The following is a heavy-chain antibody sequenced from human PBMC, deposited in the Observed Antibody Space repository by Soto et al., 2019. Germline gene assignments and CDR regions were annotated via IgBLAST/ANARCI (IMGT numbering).Heavy chain of an antibody. D-gene: IGHD5-12*01. J-gene: IGHJ3*02. Sequence: ASVKVSCKASGYTFTSYYMHWVRQAPGQGLEWMGIINPSGGSTSYAQKFQGRVTMTRDTSTSTVYMELSSLRSEDTAVYYCAREALEMATITGAFDIWGQGTMVTVS. CDR3: AREALEMATITGAFDI. CDR2: INPSGGST. CDR1: GYTFTSYY. V-gene: IGHV1-46*01.